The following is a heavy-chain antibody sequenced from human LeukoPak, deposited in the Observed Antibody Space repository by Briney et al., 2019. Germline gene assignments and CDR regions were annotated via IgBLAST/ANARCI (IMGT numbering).Heavy chain of an antibody. J-gene: IGHJ4*02. CDR2: INPNSGGT. D-gene: IGHD3-16*02. Sequence: ASVKVSCKASGYTFTGDYMHWVRQAPGQGGEGMGRINPNSGGTKYAQKFQGRVTMTRDTAIRKAYMEVSRLRSDDTAVYYCARGFVWGSYRVDYWGQGTLVTVSS. CDR3: ARGFVWGSYRVDY. CDR1: GYTFTGDY. V-gene: IGHV1-2*06.